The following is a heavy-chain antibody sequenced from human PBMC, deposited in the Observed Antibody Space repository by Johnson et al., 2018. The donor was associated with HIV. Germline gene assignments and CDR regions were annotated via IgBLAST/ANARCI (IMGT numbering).Heavy chain of an antibody. J-gene: IGHJ3*02. CDR1: GFTFSRNA. CDR3: ARGGRGSGNPWSAFDI. CDR2: ISYDGSNK. Sequence: VQLVESGGGVVQPGRSLRLSCAASGFTFSRNAMHWVRQAPGKGLEWVAVISYDGSNKYYADSVKGRFTISRDNAKNSLYLQMNSLRAEDTAVYYCARGGRGSGNPWSAFDIWGQGTMVTVSS. D-gene: IGHD2-15*01. V-gene: IGHV3-30-3*01.